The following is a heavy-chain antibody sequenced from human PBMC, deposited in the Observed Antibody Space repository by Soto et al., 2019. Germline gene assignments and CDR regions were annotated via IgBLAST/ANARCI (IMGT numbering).Heavy chain of an antibody. V-gene: IGHV1-18*01. Sequence: QVQLVQSGAEVKNPGASVKVSCKAPGYTFTRYGIGWARQAPGQGLEWMGWINTYNGNTNYAQNVQGRVTLTTDTPPTTAYMELRSLRSNDTAIYYCAMVDVYVTPSPQDVWGQGTTVTVSS. CDR2: INTYNGNT. J-gene: IGHJ6*02. D-gene: IGHD3-16*01. CDR1: GYTFTRYG. CDR3: AMVDVYVTPSPQDV.